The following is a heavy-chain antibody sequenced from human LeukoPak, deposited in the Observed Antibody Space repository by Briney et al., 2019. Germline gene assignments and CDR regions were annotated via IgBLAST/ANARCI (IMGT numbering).Heavy chain of an antibody. CDR1: GGSISSGGYY. D-gene: IGHD3-16*01. Sequence: PSETLSLTCTVSGGSISSGGYYWSWIRQHPGKGLEWIGYIYYSGSTYYNPSLKSRVTISVDTSKNQFSLKLSSVTAADTAVYYCARAPSFGGSYYFDYWGQGTLVTVSS. CDR3: ARAPSFGGSYYFDY. V-gene: IGHV4-31*03. J-gene: IGHJ4*02. CDR2: IYYSGST.